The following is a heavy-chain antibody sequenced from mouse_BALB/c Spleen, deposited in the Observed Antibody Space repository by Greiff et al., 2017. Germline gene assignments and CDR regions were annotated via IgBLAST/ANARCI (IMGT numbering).Heavy chain of an antibody. CDR3: ARVGKYGNPYYAMDY. CDR2: ISDGGSYT. J-gene: IGHJ4*01. V-gene: IGHV5-4*02. D-gene: IGHD2-10*02. Sequence: EVHLVESGGGLVKPGGSLKLSCAASGFTFSDYYMYWVRQTPEKRLEWVATISDGGSYTYYPDSVKGRFTISRDNAKNNLYLQMSSLKSEDTAMYYCARVGKYGNPYYAMDYWGQGTSVTVSS. CDR1: GFTFSDYY.